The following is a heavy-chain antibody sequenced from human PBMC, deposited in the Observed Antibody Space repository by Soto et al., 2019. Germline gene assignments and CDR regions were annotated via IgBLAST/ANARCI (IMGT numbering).Heavy chain of an antibody. Sequence: SETLSLTCSVSGGSIIGSYWIFIRHSPWKGLEWLGYVYYTGSTNYSPSLRSRVSISVDTSKNEFSLRLSSVTAADTAVYFCARSVAVPGAHIDYWGQGTQVTVSS. CDR2: VYYTGST. J-gene: IGHJ4*02. D-gene: IGHD6-19*01. CDR3: ARSVAVPGAHIDY. V-gene: IGHV4-59*01. CDR1: GGSIIGSY.